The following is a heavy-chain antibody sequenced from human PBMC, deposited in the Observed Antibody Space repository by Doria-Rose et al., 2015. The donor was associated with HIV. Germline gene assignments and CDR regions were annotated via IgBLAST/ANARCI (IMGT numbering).Heavy chain of an antibody. V-gene: IGHV2-26*01. D-gene: IGHD6-13*01. CDR1: GVSLSSPGMG. CDR2: ILSDDER. Sequence: VTLKESGPVLVKPTETLTLTCTVSGVSLSSPGMGVSWIRQPPGKALEWLANILSDDERSYITSLKSRLTISRSTSKSQVDLAMTDMDPVDTATYYCARIKSSRWYHKYYFDFWGQGTQVIASA. J-gene: IGHJ4*02. CDR3: ARIKSSRWYHKYYFDF.